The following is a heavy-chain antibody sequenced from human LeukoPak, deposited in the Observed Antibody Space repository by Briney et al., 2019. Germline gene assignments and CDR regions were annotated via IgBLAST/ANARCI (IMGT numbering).Heavy chain of an antibody. CDR2: INHSGST. CDR1: GGSFSGYY. J-gene: IGHJ6*02. Sequence: SETLSLTCAVYGGSFSGYYWSWIRQPPGKGLEWIGEINHSGSTNYNPSLKSRVTISVDTSNNHFSLKLSSVTAADTAVYYCARESGWDAYYYYGMDVWGQGTTVTVSS. D-gene: IGHD1-26*01. V-gene: IGHV4-34*01. CDR3: ARESGWDAYYYYGMDV.